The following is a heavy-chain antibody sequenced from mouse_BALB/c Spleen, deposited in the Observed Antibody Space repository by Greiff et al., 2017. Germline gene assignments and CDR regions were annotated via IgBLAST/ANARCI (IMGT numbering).Heavy chain of an antibody. D-gene: IGHD2-12*01. CDR2: ISDGGSYT. Sequence: EVQGVESGGGLVKPGGSLKLSCAASGFTFSDYYMYWVRQTPEKRLEWVATISDGGSYTYYPDSVKGRFTISRDNAKNNLYLQMSSLKSEDTAMYYCARDYEGSFAYWGQGTLVTVSA. V-gene: IGHV5-4*02. CDR1: GFTFSDYY. CDR3: ARDYEGSFAY. J-gene: IGHJ3*01.